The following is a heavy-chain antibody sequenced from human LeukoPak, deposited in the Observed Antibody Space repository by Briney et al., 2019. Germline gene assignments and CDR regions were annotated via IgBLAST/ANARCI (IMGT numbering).Heavy chain of an antibody. Sequence: SSETLSLTCTVSGYSISSGYYWAWIRQPPGKGLEWIGSIYYSGSTYYNPSLKSRVTISVDTSKNQFSLKLSSVTAADTAVYYCARAGVSMVRIDYWGQGTLVTVSS. CDR2: IYYSGST. V-gene: IGHV4-38-2*02. J-gene: IGHJ4*02. D-gene: IGHD3-10*01. CDR3: ARAGVSMVRIDY. CDR1: GYSISSGYY.